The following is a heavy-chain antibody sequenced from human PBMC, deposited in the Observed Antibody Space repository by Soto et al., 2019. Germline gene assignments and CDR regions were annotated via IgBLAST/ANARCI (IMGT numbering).Heavy chain of an antibody. J-gene: IGHJ6*02. CDR2: VYYGGST. CDR3: AGGDYYHSSGYYFYYYTMDV. Sequence: SETLSLTCTVSGGSSSSSSYYWGWIRQPPGKGLEWIGNVYYGGSTYYNPSLKSRVTISVETSKSQFSLKLSSVTAADTAAYYCAGGDYYHSSGYYFYYYTMDVWGQGTTVTVSS. D-gene: IGHD3-22*01. CDR1: GGSSSSSSYY. V-gene: IGHV4-39*01.